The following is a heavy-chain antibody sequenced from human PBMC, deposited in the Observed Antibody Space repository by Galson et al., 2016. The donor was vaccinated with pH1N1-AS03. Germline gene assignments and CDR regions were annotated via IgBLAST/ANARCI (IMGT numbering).Heavy chain of an antibody. D-gene: IGHD6-13*01. J-gene: IGHJ4*02. CDR2: IKEDGSVK. CDR1: GITFSGYW. Sequence: SLRLSCAASGITFSGYWMTWVRQAPGKGLERVANIKEDGSVKYYVDSVKGRFTISRDNAKNSVYLQMNSLRADDTAVYYCARAIGAAGSAWGQGTLVTVSS. CDR3: ARAIGAAGSA. V-gene: IGHV3-7*03.